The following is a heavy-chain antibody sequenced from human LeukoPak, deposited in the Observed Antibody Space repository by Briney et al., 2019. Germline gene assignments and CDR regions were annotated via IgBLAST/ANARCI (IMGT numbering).Heavy chain of an antibody. Sequence: GGSLRLSCAASGFTFSSYAMHWVRQAPGKGLEWVAVISYDGSNKYYADSVKGRFTISRDNSKNTLYLQMNSLRAEDTAVYYCARAYYYDSSSYYRRYYFDYWGQGTLVTVSS. CDR3: ARAYYYDSSSYYRRYYFDY. CDR1: GFTFSSYA. V-gene: IGHV3-30-3*01. CDR2: ISYDGSNK. D-gene: IGHD3-22*01. J-gene: IGHJ4*02.